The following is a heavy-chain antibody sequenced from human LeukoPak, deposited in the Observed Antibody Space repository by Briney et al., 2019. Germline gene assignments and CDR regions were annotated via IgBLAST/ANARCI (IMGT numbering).Heavy chain of an antibody. J-gene: IGHJ4*02. CDR2: ISAYNSHT. V-gene: IGHV1-18*01. Sequence: VASVKVSCKASGYTFSTYGVSWVRQAPGQGLEWMGWISAYNSHTRYVEKFQGRVTMTIDTSTNTADMELRSLRSDDTAVYYCATTRGSHVLTPYFDYWGQGTLVTVSS. D-gene: IGHD3-16*01. CDR3: ATTRGSHVLTPYFDY. CDR1: GYTFSTYG.